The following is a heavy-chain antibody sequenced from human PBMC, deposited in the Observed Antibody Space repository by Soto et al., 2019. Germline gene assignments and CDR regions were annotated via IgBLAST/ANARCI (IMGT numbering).Heavy chain of an antibody. J-gene: IGHJ6*02. CDR1: GGTFSSYA. CDR2: IIPIFGTA. D-gene: IGHD3-3*01. Sequence: ASVKVSCKASGGTFSSYAISWVRQAPGQGLEWMGGIIPIFGTANYAQKFQGRVTITADESTSTAYMELSSLRSEDTAVYYCARANYDFLSGYCMDVWGQGTTVTVSS. CDR3: ARANYDFLSGYCMDV. V-gene: IGHV1-69*13.